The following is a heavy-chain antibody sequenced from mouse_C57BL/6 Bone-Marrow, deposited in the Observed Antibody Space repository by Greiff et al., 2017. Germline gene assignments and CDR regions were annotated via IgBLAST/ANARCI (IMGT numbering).Heavy chain of an antibody. Sequence: EVQRVESGPVLVKPGASVKMSCKASGYTFTDYYMNWVQQSPGKSLEWIGDINPYNGGTNYNQKFKGKATLTVDKSSSTAFMELNSLTSEDSAVLDWERGSSPYGNYAMDYWGQGTSVTVSS. J-gene: IGHJ4*01. CDR1: GYTFTDYY. CDR2: INPYNGGT. V-gene: IGHV1-19*01. CDR3: ERGSSPYGNYAMDY. D-gene: IGHD1-1*01.